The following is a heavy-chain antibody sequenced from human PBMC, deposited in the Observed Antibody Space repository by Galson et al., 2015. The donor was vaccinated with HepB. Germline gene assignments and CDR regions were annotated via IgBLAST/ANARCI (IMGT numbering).Heavy chain of an antibody. CDR3: ARRSPLDY. V-gene: IGHV3-48*01. CDR1: GFTFSSYS. D-gene: IGHD1-26*01. J-gene: IGHJ4*02. Sequence: SLRLSCAASGFTFSSYSMNWVRQAPGKGLEWVSYISSSSSTIYYADPVKGRFTISRDNAKNSLYLQMNSLRAEDTAVYYCARRSPLDYWGQGTLVTVSS. CDR2: ISSSSSTI.